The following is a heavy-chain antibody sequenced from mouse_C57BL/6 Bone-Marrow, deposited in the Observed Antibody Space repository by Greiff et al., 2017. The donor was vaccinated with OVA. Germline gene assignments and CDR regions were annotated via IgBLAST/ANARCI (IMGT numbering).Heavy chain of an antibody. D-gene: IGHD1-2*01. J-gene: IGHJ4*01. Sequence: EVKLQESGAELVRPGASVKSSCTASGFNIKDDYMHWVKQRPEQGLEWIGWIDPENGDTEYASKFQGKATITADTSSNTAYLQLSSLTSEDTAVYYCTTEGITTAGAMDYWGQGTSVTVSS. CDR1: GFNIKDDY. V-gene: IGHV14-4*01. CDR2: IDPENGDT. CDR3: TTEGITTAGAMDY.